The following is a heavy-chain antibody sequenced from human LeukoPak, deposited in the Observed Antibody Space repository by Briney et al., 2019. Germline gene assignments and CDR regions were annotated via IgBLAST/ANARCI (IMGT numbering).Heavy chain of an antibody. V-gene: IGHV4-59*12. CDR3: AREDCSSTSCYTRGFDY. Sequence: SETLSLTCTVSGGSISSYYWSWIRQPPGKGLEWIGYIYDSGSTNYNPSLKSRVTVSVDTSKNQFSLKLSSVTAADTAVYYCAREDCSSTSCYTRGFDYWGQGTLVTVSS. D-gene: IGHD2-2*01. CDR1: GGSISSYY. CDR2: IYDSGST. J-gene: IGHJ4*02.